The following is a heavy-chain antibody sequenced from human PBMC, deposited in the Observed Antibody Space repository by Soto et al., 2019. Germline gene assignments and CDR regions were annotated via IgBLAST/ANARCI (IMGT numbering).Heavy chain of an antibody. J-gene: IGHJ4*02. CDR2: FPDGGSDP. CDR3: SFGGGLLSSGWYKYYFDY. CDR1: DLALNSLA. V-gene: IGHV3-23*01. D-gene: IGHD6-19*01. Sequence: PGGSLRLSCEASDLALNSLAMTWVRQAPGKGLEWVSSFPDGGSDPSYADSVKGRFTISRDNSRKTLYLQMNSLRADDTAIYYCSFGGGLLSSGWYKYYFDYWGQGALVTVSS.